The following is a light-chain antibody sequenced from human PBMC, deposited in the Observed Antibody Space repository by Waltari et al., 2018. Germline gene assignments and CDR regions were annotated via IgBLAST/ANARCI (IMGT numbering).Light chain of an antibody. J-gene: IGKJ1*01. CDR2: GAS. CDR1: QSGNDIY. CDR3: QHLDTSWT. Sequence: ELVLTQSPVTLSLSPGVRATLSCRASQSGNDIYLAWYQQKVGQPPRLLIYGASSRATGIPDRFSGSGSGTDFTLTISRLEPEDFAVYYCQHLDTSWTFGQGTKVEIK. V-gene: IGKV3-20*01.